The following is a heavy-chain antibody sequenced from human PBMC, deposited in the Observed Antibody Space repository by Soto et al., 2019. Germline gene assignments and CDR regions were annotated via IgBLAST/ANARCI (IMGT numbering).Heavy chain of an antibody. CDR2: IYYSGST. D-gene: IGHD2-21*02. V-gene: IGHV4-59*01. CDR3: ARAVLPATAPFDY. CDR1: GGSISNYY. J-gene: IGHJ4*02. Sequence: QVQLQESGPRLVKPSETLSLTCIVSGGSISNYYWSWIRQPPGKGLEWIGYIYYSGSTNYNTSLQSRVSISLDTSKSQFSLKLSSVTDADTAVYYCARAVLPATAPFDYWGQGPLVTVSS.